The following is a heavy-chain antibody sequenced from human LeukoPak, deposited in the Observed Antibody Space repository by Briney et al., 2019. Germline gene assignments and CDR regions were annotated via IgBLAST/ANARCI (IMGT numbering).Heavy chain of an antibody. CDR3: ARIIAAAASDY. CDR2: IIPSFETG. Sequence: SVKVSCKASGGTFSTYAINWVRQAPGQGLEWMGGIIPSFETGNYAQKFQGRVTITADKSTSTAYMELSSLRSDDTAVYYCARIIAAAASDYWGQGTLVTVSS. CDR1: GGTFSTYA. D-gene: IGHD6-13*01. J-gene: IGHJ4*02. V-gene: IGHV1-69*06.